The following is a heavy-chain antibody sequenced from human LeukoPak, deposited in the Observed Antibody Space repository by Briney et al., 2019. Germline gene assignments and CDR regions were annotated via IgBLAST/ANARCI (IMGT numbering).Heavy chain of an antibody. CDR2: ISSSSSYI. CDR1: GFTFSSYS. Sequence: GGSLRLSCAASGFTFSSYSMNWVRQAPGKGLEWVSSISSSSSYIYYADSVKGRFTISRDNAKNSLYLQMNSLRAEDTALYHCARDRGTTADDAFDIWGQGTMVTVSS. CDR3: ARDRGTTADDAFDI. D-gene: IGHD2/OR15-2a*01. J-gene: IGHJ3*02. V-gene: IGHV3-21*04.